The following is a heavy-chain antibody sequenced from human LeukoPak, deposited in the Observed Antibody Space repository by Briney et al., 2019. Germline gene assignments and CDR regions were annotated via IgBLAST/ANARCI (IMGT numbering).Heavy chain of an antibody. CDR2: IKQDGSEK. CDR1: GITFSSYW. CDR3: ARDLMDDYVWGSYRPSSYYFDY. D-gene: IGHD3-16*02. J-gene: IGHJ4*02. V-gene: IGHV3-7*01. Sequence: GGSLRLSCAASGITFSSYWMSWVRQAPGKGLEWVANIKQDGSEKYYVDSVKGRFTISRDNAKNSLYLQMNSLRAEDTAVYYCARDLMDDYVWGSYRPSSYYFDYWGQGTLVTVSS.